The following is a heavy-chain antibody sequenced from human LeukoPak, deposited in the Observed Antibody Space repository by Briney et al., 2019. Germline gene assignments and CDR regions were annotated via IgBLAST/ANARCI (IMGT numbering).Heavy chain of an antibody. D-gene: IGHD1-26*01. CDR3: ARDLRPIVGATNWYFDL. V-gene: IGHV4-59*01. CDR1: GGSISSYY. J-gene: IGHJ2*01. Sequence: SETLSLTCTVSGGSISSYYWNWIRQPPGKGLEWIGYIYYSGSTNYNPSLKSRVTISLNTSKNQFSLKLSSVTAADTAVYYCARDLRPIVGATNWYFDLWGRGTLVTVSS. CDR2: IYYSGST.